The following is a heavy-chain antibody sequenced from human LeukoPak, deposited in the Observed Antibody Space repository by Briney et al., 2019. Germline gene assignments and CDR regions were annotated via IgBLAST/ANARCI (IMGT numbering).Heavy chain of an antibody. V-gene: IGHV1-24*01. J-gene: IGHJ4*02. CDR2: FDPEDGET. D-gene: IGHD3-10*01. CDR3: ATKVGLLWFGELFPG. CDR1: GYTLTELS. Sequence: ASVKVSCKVSGYTLTELSMHWVRQAPGKGLEWMGGFDPEDGETIYAQKFQGRVTMTRDTSTSTVYMELSSLRSEDTAVYYCATKVGLLWFGELFPGWGQGTLVTVSS.